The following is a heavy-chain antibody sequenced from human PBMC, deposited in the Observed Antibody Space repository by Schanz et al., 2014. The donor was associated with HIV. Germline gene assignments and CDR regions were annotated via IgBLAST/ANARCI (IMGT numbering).Heavy chain of an antibody. V-gene: IGHV3-33*06. CDR1: GFTFSSDG. D-gene: IGHD3-9*01. CDR2: IWHDGSKK. J-gene: IGHJ4*02. CDR3: AKGRWDDLLTAYFTY. Sequence: QVQLVESGGGVVQPGRSLRLACAASGFTFSSDGMHWVRQAPGKGLEWVAVIWHDGSKKFYVDSVKGRFTISRDNSKSTLYLQMNSLRAEDTAVYYCAKGRWDDLLTAYFTYWGQGTLVTVSS.